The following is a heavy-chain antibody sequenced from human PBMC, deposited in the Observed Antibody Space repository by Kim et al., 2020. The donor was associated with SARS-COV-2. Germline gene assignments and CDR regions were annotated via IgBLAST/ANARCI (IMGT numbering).Heavy chain of an antibody. D-gene: IGHD4-17*01. V-gene: IGHV3-30-3*01. Sequence: GGSLRLSCAASGFTFSSYAMHWVRQAPGKGLEWVAVISYDGSNKYYVDSVKGRFTISRDNSKNTLYVQMNSLRAEDTAVYYCARAFTVTTADYYYGMDVWGQGTTVTVSS. CDR2: ISYDGSNK. CDR1: GFTFSSYA. J-gene: IGHJ6*02. CDR3: ARAFTVTTADYYYGMDV.